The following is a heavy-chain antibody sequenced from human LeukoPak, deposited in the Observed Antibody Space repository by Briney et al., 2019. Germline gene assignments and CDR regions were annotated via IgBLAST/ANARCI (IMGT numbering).Heavy chain of an antibody. CDR2: IWYDGSNK. J-gene: IGHJ4*02. V-gene: IGHV3-33*01. CDR3: ARDAYYGSGSYYYY. CDR1: GFTFSSYG. Sequence: GRSLRLSCAASGFTFSSYGMHWVRQAPGKGLEWVAVIWYDGSNKYYADPVKGRFTISRDNSKNTLYLQMNSLRAEDTAVYYCARDAYYGSGSYYYYWGQGTLVTVSS. D-gene: IGHD3-10*01.